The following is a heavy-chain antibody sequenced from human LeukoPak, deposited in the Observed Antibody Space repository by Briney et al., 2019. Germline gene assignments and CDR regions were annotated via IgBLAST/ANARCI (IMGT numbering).Heavy chain of an antibody. CDR3: ARDLGVMVRAFDI. J-gene: IGHJ3*02. Sequence: PGGSLRLSCAASGFTFSSDSMIWVCKAPWRGLGWVSSIRSSDYYISYADSVKVRFTISRDNAKNSLYLQMNSLRAQDTAVYYCARDLGVMVRAFDIWGQETMVTVSS. V-gene: IGHV3-21*01. CDR1: GFTFSSDS. CDR2: IRSSDYYI. D-gene: IGHD5-18*01.